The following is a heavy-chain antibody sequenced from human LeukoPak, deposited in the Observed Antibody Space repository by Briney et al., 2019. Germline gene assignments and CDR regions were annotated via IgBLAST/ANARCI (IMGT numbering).Heavy chain of an antibody. V-gene: IGHV3-30*04. CDR1: GFTFTTYA. D-gene: IGHD3-10*01. Sequence: GGSLRLSCAASGFTFTTYAMHWVRQAPGKGLEWVALILYDEENEYYADSVKGRFTISGDNSNNMLYLHMSSLRPEDTAVYYCVSNLDSGRELRGVFDYWGQGTLVTVSS. J-gene: IGHJ4*02. CDR3: VSNLDSGRELRGVFDY. CDR2: ILYDEENE.